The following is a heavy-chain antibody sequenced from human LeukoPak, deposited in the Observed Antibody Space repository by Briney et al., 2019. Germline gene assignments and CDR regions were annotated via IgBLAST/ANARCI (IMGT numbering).Heavy chain of an antibody. Sequence: ASVKVSCKASGYTFTSYGISWVRQAPGQGLEWMGWISAYNGNTNYAQKLQGRVTMTTDTSTSTAYMELRSLRSDDTAVYYCARDPYCSSTSCYALTFDYWGQGTLVTVSS. CDR2: ISAYNGNT. D-gene: IGHD2-2*01. J-gene: IGHJ4*02. V-gene: IGHV1-18*01. CDR3: ARDPYCSSTSCYALTFDY. CDR1: GYTFTSYG.